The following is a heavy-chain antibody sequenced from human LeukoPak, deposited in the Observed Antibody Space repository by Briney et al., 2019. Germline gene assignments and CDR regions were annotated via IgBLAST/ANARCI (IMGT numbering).Heavy chain of an antibody. CDR2: IYYSGST. V-gene: IGHV4-39*01. D-gene: IGHD2-2*01. Sequence: PSETLSLTCTVSGGSISSSSYYWGWIRQPPGKGLEWIGSIYYSGSTYYNPSLKSRVTISVDTSKNQFSLKLSSVTAADTAVYYCARAMHQSGYYYGMDVWGQGTTVTVSS. CDR3: ARAMHQSGYYYGMDV. J-gene: IGHJ6*02. CDR1: GGSISSSSYY.